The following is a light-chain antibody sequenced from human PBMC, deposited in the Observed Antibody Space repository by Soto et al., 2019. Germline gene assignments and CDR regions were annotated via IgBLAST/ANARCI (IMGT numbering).Light chain of an antibody. Sequence: DIQMIQSPSSLSASVGDRVTITCRASQSVNTYLNWYQQKPGKVPKVLIYSASSLLSGVPSRFSGSGSGTDFTLTISSLQPEDFATYYCQQSYGFTFGPGTKVDI. CDR3: QQSYGFT. J-gene: IGKJ3*01. CDR1: QSVNTY. V-gene: IGKV1-39*01. CDR2: SAS.